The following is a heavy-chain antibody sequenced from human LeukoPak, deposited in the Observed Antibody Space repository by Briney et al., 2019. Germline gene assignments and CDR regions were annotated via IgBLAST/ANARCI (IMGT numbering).Heavy chain of an antibody. CDR3: IKDRGSSGWDFDS. Sequence: GGSLRLSCSASGFVFSDYAMHWARQAPGKGLEYLSGISGNGVATYYVDSVQGRFTVSRDNSKTTLYLQINSLRREDTAFYYCIKDRGSSGWDFDSWGPGTLLTVSS. D-gene: IGHD6-19*01. CDR1: GFVFSDYA. J-gene: IGHJ4*02. V-gene: IGHV3-64D*06. CDR2: ISGNGVAT.